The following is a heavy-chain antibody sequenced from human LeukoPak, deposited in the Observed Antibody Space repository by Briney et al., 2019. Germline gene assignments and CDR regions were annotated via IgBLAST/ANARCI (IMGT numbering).Heavy chain of an antibody. CDR2: ISGYKGNT. CDR1: GYTFTSYG. CDR3: ARDRSPDFWSGDYRDAFDI. Sequence: ASVKVSCKASGYTFTSYGISWVRQAPGQGLEWMGWISGYKGNTNYVQKFQGRVTMTTDTSTSTAYMELRSLRSDDTAVNYCARDRSPDFWSGDYRDAFDIWGQGTKVIVSS. V-gene: IGHV1-18*01. D-gene: IGHD3-3*01. J-gene: IGHJ3*02.